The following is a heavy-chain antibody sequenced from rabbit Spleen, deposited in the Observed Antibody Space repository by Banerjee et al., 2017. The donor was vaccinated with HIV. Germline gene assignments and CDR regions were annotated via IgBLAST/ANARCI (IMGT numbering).Heavy chain of an antibody. J-gene: IGHJ4*01. Sequence: QSLEESGGGLVQPEGSLTLTCTASGFSFSSSYYMCWVRQAPGKGLEWIGCIYIGSGSTYYASWAKGRFTISKTSSTTVALQMTSLTAADTAAYFCARDDGSYSGWYGDLWGPGTLVTVS. CDR3: ARDDGSYSGWYGDL. CDR2: IYIGSGST. CDR1: GFSFSSSYY. V-gene: IGHV1S40*01. D-gene: IGHD5-1*01.